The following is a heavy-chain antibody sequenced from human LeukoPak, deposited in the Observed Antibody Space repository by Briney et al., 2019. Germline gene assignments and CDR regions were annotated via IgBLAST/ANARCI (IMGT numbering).Heavy chain of an antibody. CDR3: ARGPGGGYDWLGY. D-gene: IGHD5-12*01. V-gene: IGHV1-2*02. J-gene: IGHJ4*02. Sequence: ASVKVSCKASGYTFTGYYIHWVRQAPGQGLEWMGWINPDSGGTNFAQKFQGRVTMTGDTSISTAYMELSRLRSDDTAVYYCARGPGGGYDWLGYWGQGTLVTVSS. CDR2: INPDSGGT. CDR1: GYTFTGYY.